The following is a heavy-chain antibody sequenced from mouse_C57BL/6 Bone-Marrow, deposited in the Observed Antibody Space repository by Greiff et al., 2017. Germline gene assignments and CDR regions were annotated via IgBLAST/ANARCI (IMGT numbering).Heavy chain of an antibody. D-gene: IGHD3-3*01. CDR2: INPNNGGT. V-gene: IGHV1-26*01. CDR3: ARGGDDY. Sequence: VQLQQSGPELVKPGASVKISCKASGYTFTDYYMNWVKQSHGKSLEWIGDINPNNGGTSYNQKCKGKATLTVDKSASTAYMELRSLTSEDSAVYYCARGGDDYWGQGTTLTVSS. CDR1: GYTFTDYY. J-gene: IGHJ2*01.